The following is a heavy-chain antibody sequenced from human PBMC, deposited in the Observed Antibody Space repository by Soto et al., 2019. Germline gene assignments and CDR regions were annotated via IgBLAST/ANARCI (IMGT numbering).Heavy chain of an antibody. V-gene: IGHV4-59*01. Sequence: PSETLSLTCTVSGGSISSYYWSWIRQPPGKGLEWIGYIYYSGSTNYNPSLKSRATISVDTSKNQFSLKLSSVTAADTAVYYCARVVQEQLGSFAPWGQGTLVTVSS. CDR2: IYYSGST. CDR3: ARVVQEQLGSFAP. D-gene: IGHD6-13*01. J-gene: IGHJ5*02. CDR1: GGSISSYY.